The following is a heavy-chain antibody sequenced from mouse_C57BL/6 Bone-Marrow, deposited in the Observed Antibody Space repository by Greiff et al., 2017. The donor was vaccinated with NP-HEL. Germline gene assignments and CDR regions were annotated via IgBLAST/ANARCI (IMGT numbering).Heavy chain of an antibody. Sequence: EVKLVESGGGLVKPGGSLKLSCAASGFTFSDYGMHWVRQAPEKGLEWVAYISSGSSTIYYADTVKGRFTISRDNAKNTLFLQMTILRSEDTAMYYCARGYYYSFAYWGQGTLVTVSA. D-gene: IGHD1-1*01. CDR3: ARGYYYSFAY. J-gene: IGHJ3*01. CDR2: ISSGSSTI. CDR1: GFTFSDYG. V-gene: IGHV5-17*01.